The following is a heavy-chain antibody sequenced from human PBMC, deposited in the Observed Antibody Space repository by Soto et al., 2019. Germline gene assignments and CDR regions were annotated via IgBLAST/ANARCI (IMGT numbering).Heavy chain of an antibody. D-gene: IGHD3-3*01. V-gene: IGHV1-46*01. Sequence: GASVEVSCKAPGETLTSYHLIWVRQAPGQGLEWMGVINPHGGSTKYAQKFQGRITMTRDTSRSTVYMELSSLRSDDTAIYYCARSSGGNFGIIIEGSNWFDPWGQGTLVTVSS. J-gene: IGHJ5*02. CDR2: INPHGGST. CDR3: ARSSGGNFGIIIEGSNWFDP. CDR1: GETLTSYH.